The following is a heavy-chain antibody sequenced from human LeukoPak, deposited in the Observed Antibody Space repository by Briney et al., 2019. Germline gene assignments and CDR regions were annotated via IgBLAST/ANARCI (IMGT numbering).Heavy chain of an antibody. J-gene: IGHJ4*02. D-gene: IGHD6-19*01. CDR2: IIPIFGTA. Sequence: SVEVSCKASGGTFSSYAISWVRQAPGQGLEWMGGIIPIFGTANYAQKFQGRVTITTDESTSTAYMELSSLRSEDTAVYYCARAQIGYSSGWYETAGGWHFDYWGQGTLVTVSS. V-gene: IGHV1-69*05. CDR1: GGTFSSYA. CDR3: ARAQIGYSSGWYETAGGWHFDY.